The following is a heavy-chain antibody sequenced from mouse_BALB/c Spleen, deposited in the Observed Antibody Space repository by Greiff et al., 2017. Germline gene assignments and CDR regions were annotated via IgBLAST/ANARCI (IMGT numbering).Heavy chain of an antibody. Sequence: VQVVESGPGLVAPSQSLSITCTVSGFSLTSYGVHWVRQPPGKGLEWLGVIWAGGSTNYNSAIMSRLSISKDNSKSQVFLKMNSLQTDDTAMYYCARDWYGSSYDAMDYWGQGTSVTVSS. D-gene: IGHD1-1*01. CDR3: ARDWYGSSYDAMDY. V-gene: IGHV2-9*02. CDR1: GFSLTSYG. J-gene: IGHJ4*01. CDR2: IWAGGST.